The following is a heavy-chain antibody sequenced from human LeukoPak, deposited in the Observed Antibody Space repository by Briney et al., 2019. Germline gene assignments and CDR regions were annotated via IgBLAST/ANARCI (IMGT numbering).Heavy chain of an antibody. CDR3: ARAGVGQWLVLYYYYYGMDV. V-gene: IGHV1-8*01. D-gene: IGHD6-19*01. CDR1: GYTFTSYD. Sequence: ASVKVSCKASGYTFTSYDINWVRQATGQGLEWMGWMNPNSGNTGYAQKFQGRVTMTRNTSISTAYMELSSLRSEDTAVYYCARAGVGQWLVLYYYYYGMDVWGQGTTVTVSS. CDR2: MNPNSGNT. J-gene: IGHJ6*02.